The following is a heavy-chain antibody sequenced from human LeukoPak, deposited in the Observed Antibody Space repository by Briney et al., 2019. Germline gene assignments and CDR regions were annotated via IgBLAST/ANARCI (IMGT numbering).Heavy chain of an antibody. J-gene: IGHJ4*02. D-gene: IGHD1-1*01. Sequence: ASVKVSCKASGYTFTSYGLIWVRQAPGQGLEWMGWISPYSGNTNYAQKLQGRVTMTTDTSTSTAYMELRSLRSDDTAVYYCARQERQALDYWGQGTLVTVSS. CDR1: GYTFTSYG. V-gene: IGHV1-18*01. CDR2: ISPYSGNT. CDR3: ARQERQALDY.